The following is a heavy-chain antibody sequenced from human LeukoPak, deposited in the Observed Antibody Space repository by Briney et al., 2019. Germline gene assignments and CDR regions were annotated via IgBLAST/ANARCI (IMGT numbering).Heavy chain of an antibody. Sequence: SETLSLTCSVSGYSISSGKYWAWIRQPPGRGLEWFWSIYESGSTYYTPSLKSRVTMSVDTSKNQFSLSLTSVTAADTAVYFCARGPGISGDHIYPDYWGQGIQVTVSS. CDR1: GYSISSGKY. CDR2: IYESGST. V-gene: IGHV4-38-2*02. CDR3: ARGPGISGDHIYPDY. D-gene: IGHD2-21*01. J-gene: IGHJ4*02.